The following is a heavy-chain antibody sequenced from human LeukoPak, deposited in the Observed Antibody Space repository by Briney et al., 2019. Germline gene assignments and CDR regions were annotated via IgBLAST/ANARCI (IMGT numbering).Heavy chain of an antibody. Sequence: SETLSLTCSVYGGSFSGYYWTWIRQTPEKGLEWIGEMNPSGSTNYNPSLKSRVTISVDTSKNQFSLELSSVTAADTAVYYCARGRQDVTMIVVVMTAVSYYLDVWGKGTTVTVS. CDR2: MNPSGST. CDR1: GGSFSGYY. CDR3: ARGRQDVTMIVVVMTAVSYYLDV. D-gene: IGHD3-22*01. V-gene: IGHV4-34*01. J-gene: IGHJ6*03.